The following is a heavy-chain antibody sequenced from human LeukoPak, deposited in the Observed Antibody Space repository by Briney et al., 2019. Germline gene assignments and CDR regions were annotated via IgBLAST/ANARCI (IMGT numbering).Heavy chain of an antibody. D-gene: IGHD6-6*01. Sequence: GASVKVSCKASGYTFTAHFIHWVRQAPGQGLKWMGQINSNNGGEKYAPKFQGRVTVLRDTSINTIYLDLTSLTSDDTAVYYCAREPYTTSSDRHEKAFDYWGQGTPVTVSS. CDR2: INSNNGGE. CDR1: GYTFTAHF. J-gene: IGHJ4*02. CDR3: AREPYTTSSDRHEKAFDY. V-gene: IGHV1-2*06.